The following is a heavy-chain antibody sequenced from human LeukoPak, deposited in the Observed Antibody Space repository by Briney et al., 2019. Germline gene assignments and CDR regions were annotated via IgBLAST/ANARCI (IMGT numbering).Heavy chain of an antibody. CDR3: ARGRIVVANNGAFDI. D-gene: IGHD3-22*01. Sequence: TTSETLSLTCTVSGGPISPFYWNWIRQPPGKGLEWIGYIYYTGGTSYSPSLNSRATISVDTSKNQISLKLNSVTAADTAVYYCARGRIVVANNGAFDIWGQGTMVPVST. J-gene: IGHJ3*02. CDR1: GGPISPFY. V-gene: IGHV4-59*12. CDR2: IYYTGGT.